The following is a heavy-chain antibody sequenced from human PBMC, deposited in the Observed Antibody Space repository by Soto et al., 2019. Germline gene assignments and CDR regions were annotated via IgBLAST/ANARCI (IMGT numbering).Heavy chain of an antibody. J-gene: IGHJ4*02. CDR1: GGSISSSSYY. Sequence: SETLSLTCTVSGGSISSSSYYWGWIHQPPGKGLEWIGSIYYSGSTYYNPSLKSRVTISVDTSKNQFSLKLSSVTAADTAVYYCARIRLSSSWHASAYGYFDYWGQGTLVT. D-gene: IGHD6-13*01. V-gene: IGHV4-39*01. CDR2: IYYSGST. CDR3: ARIRLSSSWHASAYGYFDY.